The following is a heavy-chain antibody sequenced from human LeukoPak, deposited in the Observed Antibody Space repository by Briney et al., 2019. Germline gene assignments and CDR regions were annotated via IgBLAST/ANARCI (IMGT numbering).Heavy chain of an antibody. Sequence: SETLSLTCTVSSGSIGSSSNYWGWIRQAPGKGLEWIGNVYYSGSTFYNPSLKSRVTISLYTSKNQVSLKLRSVTAAETAIYCCARASFNVVFGNWFDPWGQGTLVTVSS. CDR3: ARASFNVVFGNWFDP. V-gene: IGHV4-39*01. CDR2: VYYSGST. D-gene: IGHD2-8*01. CDR1: SGSIGSSSNY. J-gene: IGHJ5*02.